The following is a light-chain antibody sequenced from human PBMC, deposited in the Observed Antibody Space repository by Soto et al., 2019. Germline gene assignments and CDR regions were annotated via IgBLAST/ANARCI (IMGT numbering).Light chain of an antibody. CDR2: NAS. CDR1: QSVSSSY. J-gene: IGKJ1*01. CDR3: LQYGSSPRT. V-gene: IGKV3-20*01. Sequence: EIVLTQSPGTLSLSPGERATLSCRASQSVSSSYLAWYQQKFGQAPRLLIYNASSRATGIPDRFSGSGSGTDFSLTISRLEPEDFAVYYCLQYGSSPRTFGQGTTVEIQ.